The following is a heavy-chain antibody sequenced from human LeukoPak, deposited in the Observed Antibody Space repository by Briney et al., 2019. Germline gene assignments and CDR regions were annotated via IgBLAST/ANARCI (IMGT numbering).Heavy chain of an antibody. V-gene: IGHV1-8*01. D-gene: IGHD5-24*01. Sequence: ASVKVSCKASGYTFTSYDINWVRQATGQGLEWMGWMNPNSGNTGYAQKFQGRVTMTRNTSISTAYMELSSLRSEDTAVYYCARARMSRDGYNWDYWGQGTLVTVSS. J-gene: IGHJ4*02. CDR3: ARARMSRDGYNWDY. CDR2: MNPNSGNT. CDR1: GYTFTSYD.